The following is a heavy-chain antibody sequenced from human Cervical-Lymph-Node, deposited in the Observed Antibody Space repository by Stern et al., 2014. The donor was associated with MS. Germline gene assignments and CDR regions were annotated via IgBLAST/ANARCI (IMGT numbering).Heavy chain of an antibody. CDR1: GGTFSTYA. V-gene: IGHV1-69*01. J-gene: IGHJ4*02. CDR2: VIPIFGTA. CDR3: ARDSERMTYLDY. Sequence: DQLVESGAEVKKPGSSVKVSCKASGGTFSTYAINWVRQAPGQGLEWMGGVIPIFGTATYAQKFQGRVTIAADESTSTAYMELSSLRSEDTAVYYCARDSERMTYLDYWGQGTLVTVSS. D-gene: IGHD1-1*01.